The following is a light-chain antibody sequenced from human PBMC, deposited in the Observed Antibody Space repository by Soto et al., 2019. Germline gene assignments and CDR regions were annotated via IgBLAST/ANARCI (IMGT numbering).Light chain of an antibody. Sequence: EMVLTQSPGTLSLSPGERATLSSRASQSVGSSYLAWYQQKPGLAPRLLIYGASRRATGIPDRFSGSGSGTDFTHTISRLEHDDFAVYCCQLYSSSRPITFGGGTKVQLK. V-gene: IGKV3-20*01. J-gene: IGKJ4*01. CDR3: QLYSSSRPIT. CDR2: GAS. CDR1: QSVGSSY.